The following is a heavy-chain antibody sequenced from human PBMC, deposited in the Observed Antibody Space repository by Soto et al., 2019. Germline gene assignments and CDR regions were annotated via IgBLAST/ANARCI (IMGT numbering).Heavy chain of an antibody. Sequence: QVQLVQSGAEEKKPGASVKVSCKASGYTFTSYAMHWVRQAPGQRLEWMGWINAGNGNTKYSQKFQGRVTITRDTSASTAYMELSSLRSEDTAVYYCARAHCISTSGPVGYWGQGTLVTVSS. D-gene: IGHD2-2*01. CDR3: ARAHCISTSGPVGY. J-gene: IGHJ4*02. CDR1: GYTFTSYA. V-gene: IGHV1-3*05. CDR2: INAGNGNT.